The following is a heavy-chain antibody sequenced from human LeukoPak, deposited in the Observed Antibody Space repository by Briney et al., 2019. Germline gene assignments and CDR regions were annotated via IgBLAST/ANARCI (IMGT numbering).Heavy chain of an antibody. V-gene: IGHV3-74*01. J-gene: IGHJ4*02. CDR2: INSDGSST. CDR1: GFTFSSYW. Sequence: GGSLRLSCAASGFTFSSYWMHWVRQAPGKGLVWVSRINSDGSSTSYADSVKGRFTISRDNAKNSLYLQMNSLRAEDTAVYYCARDGATYYYDSSGYSGLLNYFDYWGQGTLVTVSS. CDR3: ARDGATYYYDSSGYSGLLNYFDY. D-gene: IGHD3-22*01.